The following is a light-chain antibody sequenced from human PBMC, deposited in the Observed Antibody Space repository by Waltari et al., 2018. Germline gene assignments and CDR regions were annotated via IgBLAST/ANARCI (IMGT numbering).Light chain of an antibody. CDR2: EVR. CDR3: SSYTNTFVV. J-gene: IGLJ2*01. Sequence: QSALTQPPSLSGSPGQSITISCPGSIRHIGASHYVAWYQHFPDEAPKLLIYEVRKRPSGVSSRFSGSKSGNTASLTISGIQAEDEAHYYCSSYTNTFVVFGGGTKLTVL. CDR1: IRHIGASHY. V-gene: IGLV2-14*01.